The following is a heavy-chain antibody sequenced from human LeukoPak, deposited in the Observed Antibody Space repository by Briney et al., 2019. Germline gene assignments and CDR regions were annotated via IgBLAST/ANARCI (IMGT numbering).Heavy chain of an antibody. Sequence: PKTLSLTCTVSGGSISSYYWSWIRQPAGRGLEWIGRIYTSGNTNYNPSLKSRVTMSVDASKKQFSLKLSSVTAADSAVYYCASSGYYGSGSYFEYWGQGTLVTVSS. J-gene: IGHJ4*02. CDR2: IYTSGNT. D-gene: IGHD3-10*01. V-gene: IGHV4-4*07. CDR1: GGSISSYY. CDR3: ASSGYYGSGSYFEY.